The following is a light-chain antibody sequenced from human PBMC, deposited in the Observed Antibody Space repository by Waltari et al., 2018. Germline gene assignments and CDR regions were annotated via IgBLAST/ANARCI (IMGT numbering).Light chain of an antibody. CDR2: DVS. Sequence: QSALTQSASVSGSPGQSITISCTGTSSDFAVFHYFSWYQQHPGKAPQLMIYDVSKRPSGVSNRFSGSKSGNTASLTISGLQAEDEADYYCSSYTSTWVFGGGTKLTVL. CDR1: SSDFAVFHY. V-gene: IGLV2-14*01. J-gene: IGLJ3*02. CDR3: SSYTSTWV.